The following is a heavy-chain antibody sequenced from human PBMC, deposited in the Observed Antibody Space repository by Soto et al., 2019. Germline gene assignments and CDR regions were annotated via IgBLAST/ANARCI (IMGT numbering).Heavy chain of an antibody. Sequence: GSLRLSCAASGFTFSNAWMILVRQAPGEGLGWVGRIKSKTDGGTTDYAAPVKGRFTISRDDSKNTLYLQMNSLKTEDTAVYYCTTDPEIVVDLYYYYGMDVWGQGTTVTVSS. CDR3: TTDPEIVVDLYYYYGMDV. V-gene: IGHV3-15*01. J-gene: IGHJ6*02. D-gene: IGHD3-22*01. CDR2: IKSKTDGGTT. CDR1: GFTFSNAW.